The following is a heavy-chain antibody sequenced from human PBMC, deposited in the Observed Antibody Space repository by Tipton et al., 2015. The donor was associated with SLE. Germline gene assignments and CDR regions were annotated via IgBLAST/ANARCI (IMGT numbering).Heavy chain of an antibody. CDR2: IYYSGCT. D-gene: IGHD1-26*01. CDR3: ARVIVGATSRAFDI. Sequence: LRLSCTVSGGSISSYYWSWIRQPPGKGLEWIGYIYYSGCTNYNPSLKSRVTISVDTSKNQFSLKVSSVTAADTAVYYCARVIVGATSRAFDIWGQWTMVTVSA. CDR1: GGSISSYY. J-gene: IGHJ3*02. V-gene: IGHV4-59*01.